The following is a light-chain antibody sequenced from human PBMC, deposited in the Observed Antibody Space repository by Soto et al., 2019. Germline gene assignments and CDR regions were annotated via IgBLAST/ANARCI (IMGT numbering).Light chain of an antibody. V-gene: IGKV3-11*01. Sequence: EIFLTQSPATLSLSPGERATNSCSVSQSVSSFLGWYQQKPGQPPRLLIYDASKRVTGIPARFSGSGSGTDFIFSISSLEPEDFAVYFCQQRTDGWTFGQGTKVDIK. J-gene: IGKJ1*01. CDR2: DAS. CDR3: QQRTDGWT. CDR1: QSVSSF.